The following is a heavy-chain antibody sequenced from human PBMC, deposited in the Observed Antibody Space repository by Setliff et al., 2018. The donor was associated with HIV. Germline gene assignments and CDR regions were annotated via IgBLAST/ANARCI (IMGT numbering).Heavy chain of an antibody. CDR3: ARVSRDIVVVIAAGYFDF. CDR1: GFTFTNYG. D-gene: IGHD2-15*01. Sequence: GGSLRLSCVTSGFTFTNYGMTWVRQAPGKGLEWVANIKEDGSEEYYVDSVKGRFTISRDNAKSSLYLQMNSLRVEDTAVYYCARVSRDIVVVIAAGYFDFWGPGTLVTVSS. CDR2: IKEDGSEE. J-gene: IGHJ4*02. V-gene: IGHV3-7*01.